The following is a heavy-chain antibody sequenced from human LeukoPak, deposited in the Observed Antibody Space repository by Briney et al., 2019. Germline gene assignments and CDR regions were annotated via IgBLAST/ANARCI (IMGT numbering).Heavy chain of an antibody. Sequence: SETLSLTCAVYGGSFSGYYWSWIRQPPGKGLEWIGEINHSGSTNYNPSLKSRVTISVDTSKNQFSLKLSSVTAADTAVYYCARGSGAVAGLFDYWGQGTLVTVSS. CDR2: INHSGST. CDR1: GGSFSGYY. D-gene: IGHD6-19*01. V-gene: IGHV4-34*01. J-gene: IGHJ4*02. CDR3: ARGSGAVAGLFDY.